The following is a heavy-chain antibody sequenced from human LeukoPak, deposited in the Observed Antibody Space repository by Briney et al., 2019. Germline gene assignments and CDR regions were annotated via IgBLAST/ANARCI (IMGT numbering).Heavy chain of an antibody. V-gene: IGHV1-69*13. D-gene: IGHD2-2*01. CDR2: IIPIFGTA. CDR3: ARTLTTQLPTGWFDP. Sequence: SVKVSCKASGGTFSSYAISWVRQAPGQGLEWMGGIIPIFGTANYAQKFQGRVTITAGESTSTAYMELSSLRSEDTAVYYCARTLTTQLPTGWFDPWGQGTLVTVSS. CDR1: GGTFSSYA. J-gene: IGHJ5*02.